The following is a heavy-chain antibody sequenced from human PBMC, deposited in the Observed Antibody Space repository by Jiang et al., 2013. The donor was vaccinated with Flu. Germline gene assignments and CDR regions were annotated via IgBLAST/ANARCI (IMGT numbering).Heavy chain of an antibody. Sequence: KASGYTFTSYYMHWVRQAPGQGLEWMGIINPSGGSTSYAQKFQGRVTMTRDTSTSTVYMELSSLRSEDTAVYYCARVRHYYDSSEYYFDYWGQGTLVTVSS. CDR1: GYTFTSYY. D-gene: IGHD3-22*01. V-gene: IGHV1-46*03. CDR3: ARVRHYYDSSEYYFDY. CDR2: INPSGGST. J-gene: IGHJ4*02.